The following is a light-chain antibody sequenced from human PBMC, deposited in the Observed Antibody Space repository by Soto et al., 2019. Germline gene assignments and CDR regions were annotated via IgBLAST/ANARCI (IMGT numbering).Light chain of an antibody. Sequence: DIQMTQSPSSLSASVGDRVTVTCRASQSISTYLNWYQQRPGRAPKLLIYGASNLQSGVPSGFSGSGSGTDFALTISSLQPDDFATYYCQHSYSIPYTFGQGTKLEIK. V-gene: IGKV1-39*01. J-gene: IGKJ2*01. CDR2: GAS. CDR3: QHSYSIPYT. CDR1: QSISTY.